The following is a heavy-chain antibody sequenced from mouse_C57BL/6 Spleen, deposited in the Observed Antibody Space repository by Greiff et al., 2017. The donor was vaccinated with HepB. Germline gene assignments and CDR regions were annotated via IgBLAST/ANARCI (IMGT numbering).Heavy chain of an antibody. CDR2: ISNLAYSI. Sequence: EVQLVESGGGLVQPGGSLKLSCAASGFTFSDYGMAWVRQAPRKGPEWVAFISNLAYSIYYADTVTGRFTISRENAKNNLYLEMSSLRSEDTAMYYCARRSSPLLYFDVWGTGTTVTVSS. V-gene: IGHV5-15*01. CDR3: ARRSSPLLYFDV. D-gene: IGHD1-1*01. J-gene: IGHJ1*03. CDR1: GFTFSDYG.